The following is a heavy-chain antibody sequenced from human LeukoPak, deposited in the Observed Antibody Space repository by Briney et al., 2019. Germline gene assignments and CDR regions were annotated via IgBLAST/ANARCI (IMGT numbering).Heavy chain of an antibody. CDR3: ARAQYYDSSGLYYFDY. Sequence: SETLSLTCAVSGGSISSSNWWSWVRQPPGKGLEWIGEIYHSGSTNYNPSLKSRVTISVDKSKNQFSLKLSSVTAADTAVYYCARAQYYDSSGLYYFDYWGQGTLVTVSS. J-gene: IGHJ4*02. CDR2: IYHSGST. D-gene: IGHD3-22*01. V-gene: IGHV4-4*02. CDR1: GGSISSSNW.